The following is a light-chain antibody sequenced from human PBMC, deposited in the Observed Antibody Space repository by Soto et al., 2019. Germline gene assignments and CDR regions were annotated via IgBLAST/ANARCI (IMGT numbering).Light chain of an antibody. V-gene: IGLV4-69*01. J-gene: IGLJ2*01. Sequence: QPVLAQSPSASASLGASVKLTCTLSSGHSTYAIAWHQQQPEKGPRYLMKLNSDGSHTKGDGIPERFSGSSSGAERYLSISRLQSEDEADYYCQSWDTGIHRVFGGGTKVTVL. CDR2: LNSDGSH. CDR3: QSWDTGIHRV. CDR1: SGHSTYA.